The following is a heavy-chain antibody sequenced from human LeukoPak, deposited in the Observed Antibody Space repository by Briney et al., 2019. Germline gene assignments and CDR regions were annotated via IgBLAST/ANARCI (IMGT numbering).Heavy chain of an antibody. V-gene: IGHV3-11*05. CDR3: TRERRGSYYAFES. CDR1: GFSVSDYS. Sequence: GGSLRLSCAASGFSVSDYSSSWIRQSPGKGPEWISYVMSGRGSTNYADSVKGRFTISRDNAKNSVALQLDGLRADDTAVYFCTRERRGSYYAFESWGQGTLVTVPS. J-gene: IGHJ4*02. CDR2: VMSGRGST. D-gene: IGHD3-16*01.